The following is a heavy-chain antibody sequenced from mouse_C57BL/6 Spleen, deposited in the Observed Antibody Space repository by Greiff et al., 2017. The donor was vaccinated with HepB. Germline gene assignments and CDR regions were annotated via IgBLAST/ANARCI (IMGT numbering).Heavy chain of an antibody. CDR2: IRNKANGYTT. J-gene: IGHJ2*01. CDR3: ARYRITSGGLDY. D-gene: IGHD1-1*01. Sequence: EVHLVESGGGLVQPGGSLSLSCAASGFTFTDYYMSWVRQPPGKALEWLGFIRNKANGYTTEYSASVKGRFTISRDNSQSILYLQMNALRAEDSATCYCARYRITSGGLDYWGQGTTLTVSS. CDR1: GFTFTDYY. V-gene: IGHV7-3*01.